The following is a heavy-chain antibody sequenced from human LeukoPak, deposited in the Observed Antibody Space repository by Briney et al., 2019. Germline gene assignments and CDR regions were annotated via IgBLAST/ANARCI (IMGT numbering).Heavy chain of an antibody. CDR2: IYYSGST. V-gene: IGHV4-59*01. Sequence: PSETLSLTCTVSGGSISSDYWSWIRQPPGKGLEWIGYIYYSGSTNYNPSLKSRVTISVDTSKNQFSLKLSSVTAADTAVYYCARDRGVVVAEYYMDVWGKGPTVTVSS. CDR1: GGSISSDY. CDR3: ARDRGVVVAEYYMDV. J-gene: IGHJ6*03. D-gene: IGHD2-15*01.